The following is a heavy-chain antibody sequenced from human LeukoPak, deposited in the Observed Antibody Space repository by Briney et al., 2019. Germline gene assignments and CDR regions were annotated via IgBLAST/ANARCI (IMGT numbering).Heavy chain of an antibody. D-gene: IGHD3-10*02. V-gene: IGHV4-59*08. CDR2: IDYSGST. Sequence: PSETLSLTCTVSAGSISSYCWSWIRQPPGKGLEWIGCIDYSGSTNYNPSLNSRLAISVDTSKNQVSLKLSSVTAADTAMYYCARHNSYGRYGLDVWGPGTTVTVSS. J-gene: IGHJ6*02. CDR3: ARHNSYGRYGLDV. CDR1: AGSISSYC.